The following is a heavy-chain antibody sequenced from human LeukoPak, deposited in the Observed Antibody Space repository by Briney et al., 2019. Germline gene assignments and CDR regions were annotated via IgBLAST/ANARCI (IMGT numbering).Heavy chain of an antibody. CDR2: IYYSGST. Sequence: SETLSLTCTVSGGSISSYYWSWIRQPPGKGLEWIGYIYYSGSTNYNPSLKSRVTISVDTSKNQFSLKLSSVTAADTAVYYCAGPGGDIWPLAYWGQGPLVPVSS. V-gene: IGHV4-59*01. CDR3: AGPGGDIWPLAY. CDR1: GGSISSYY. D-gene: IGHD3-9*01. J-gene: IGHJ4*02.